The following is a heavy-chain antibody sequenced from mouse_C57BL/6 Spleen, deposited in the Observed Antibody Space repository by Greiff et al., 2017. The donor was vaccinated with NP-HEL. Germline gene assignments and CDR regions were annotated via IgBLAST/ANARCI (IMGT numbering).Heavy chain of an antibody. CDR2: INYDGSST. J-gene: IGHJ2*01. CDR3: AREYYYGSSYYFDY. V-gene: IGHV5-16*01. D-gene: IGHD1-1*01. Sequence: EVQLVESEGGLVQPGSSMKLSCTASGFTFSDYYMAWVRQVPEKGLEWVANINYDGSSTYYLDSLKSRFIISRANAKNILYLQMSSLKSEDTATYYCAREYYYGSSYYFDYWGQGTTLTVSS. CDR1: GFTFSDYY.